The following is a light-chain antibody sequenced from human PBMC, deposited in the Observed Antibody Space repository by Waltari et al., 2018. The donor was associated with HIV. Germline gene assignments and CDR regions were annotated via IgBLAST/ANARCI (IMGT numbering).Light chain of an antibody. CDR3: QQSYTTPLT. CDR1: QTIINY. J-gene: IGKJ4*01. Sequence: DIQMTQSPSSLSASVGDRVTMTCRASQTIINYLYWYQQKPGKAPKVLIYAATNLQGGVPERFSGSGSGTDFTLTISSLQPEDVATYYCQQSYTTPLTFGGGTRVEIK. V-gene: IGKV1-39*01. CDR2: AAT.